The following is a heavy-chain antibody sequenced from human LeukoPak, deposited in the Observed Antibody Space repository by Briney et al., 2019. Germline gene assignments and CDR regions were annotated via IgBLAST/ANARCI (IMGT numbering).Heavy chain of an antibody. CDR1: GGSFSGYY. CDR3: ASVSCSSTSCYAFGDPNWFDP. J-gene: IGHJ5*02. V-gene: IGHV4-34*01. D-gene: IGHD2-2*01. CDR2: INHSEST. Sequence: KPSETLSLTCAVYGGSFSGYYWSWIRQPPGKGLEWIGEINHSESTNYNPSLESRVTISVDTSKNQFSLKLSSVTAADTAVYYCASVSCSSTSCYAFGDPNWFDPWGQGTLVTVSS.